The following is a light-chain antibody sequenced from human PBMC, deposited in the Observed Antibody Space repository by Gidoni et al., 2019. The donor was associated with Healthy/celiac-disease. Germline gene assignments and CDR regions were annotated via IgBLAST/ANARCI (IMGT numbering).Light chain of an antibody. V-gene: IGKV3-20*01. CDR3: QQYGSSPWT. J-gene: IGKJ1*01. CDR1: QSVSSSY. Sequence: EIVLTQSPGTLSLSPGERATLSCRASQSVSSSYLAWYQQKPGQAPRPLIYGASSRATGIPDRFSGSGSGTDFTLTISRLEPEDFAVYYCQQYGSSPWTFXXXTKVEIK. CDR2: GAS.